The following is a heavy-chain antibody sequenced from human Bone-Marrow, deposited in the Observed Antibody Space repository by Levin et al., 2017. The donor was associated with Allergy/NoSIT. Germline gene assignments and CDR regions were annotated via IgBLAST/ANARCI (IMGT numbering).Heavy chain of an antibody. CDR1: GLTFSSYW. Sequence: LSLTCAASGLTFSSYWMHWVRQAPGKGLVWVSRINSDGSGTVYADSVKGRFTISRDNAKNTLYLQMNSLRAEDTAVYYCARDKPGTTVFDYWGQGILVTVSS. CDR2: INSDGSGT. J-gene: IGHJ4*02. CDR3: ARDKPGTTVFDY. D-gene: IGHD1-14*01. V-gene: IGHV3-74*01.